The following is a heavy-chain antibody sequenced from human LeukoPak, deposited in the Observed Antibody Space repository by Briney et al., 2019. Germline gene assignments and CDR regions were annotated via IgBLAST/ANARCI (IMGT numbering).Heavy chain of an antibody. CDR1: GYTFTGYY. Sequence: ASVKVSCKSSGYTFTGYYMHWVRQAPGLGLEWRGWINPNSGGTKYAQKFQGRVTMTRDTSINTAYMELSRLTSDDTATYFCAPTTSDWRQFYFDYWGQGTLVTVSS. CDR3: APTTSDWRQFYFDY. V-gene: IGHV1-2*02. CDR2: INPNSGGT. J-gene: IGHJ4*02. D-gene: IGHD6-19*01.